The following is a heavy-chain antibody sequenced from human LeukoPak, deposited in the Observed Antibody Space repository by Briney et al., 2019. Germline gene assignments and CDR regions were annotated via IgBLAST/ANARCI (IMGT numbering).Heavy chain of an antibody. V-gene: IGHV4-59*01. CDR1: GGSISSYY. D-gene: IGHD3-16*01. CDR2: IYYSGST. CDR3: ARNRWGNYYYYGMDV. Sequence: SETLSLTCTVSGGSISSYYWSWIRQPPGKGLEWIGYIYYSGSTNYNPSLKSRVTISVDTSKNQFPLKLSSVTAADTAVYYCARNRWGNYYYYGMDVWGQGTTVTVSS. J-gene: IGHJ6*02.